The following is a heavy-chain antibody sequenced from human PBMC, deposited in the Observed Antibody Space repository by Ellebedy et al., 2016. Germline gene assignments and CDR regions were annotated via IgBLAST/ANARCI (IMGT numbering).Heavy chain of an antibody. CDR3: ARVPYYDILTGYYPYYYYGMDV. Sequence: SETLSLXCTVSGGSISSYYWSWIRQPPGKGLEWIGYIYYSGSTNYNPPLKSRVTISVDTSKNQFSLKLSSVTAADTAVYYCARVPYYDILTGYYPYYYYGMDVWGQGTTVTVSS. J-gene: IGHJ6*02. V-gene: IGHV4-59*01. CDR1: GGSISSYY. D-gene: IGHD3-9*01. CDR2: IYYSGST.